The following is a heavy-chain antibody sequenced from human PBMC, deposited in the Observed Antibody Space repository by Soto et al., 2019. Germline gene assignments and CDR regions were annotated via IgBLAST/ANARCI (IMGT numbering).Heavy chain of an antibody. V-gene: IGHV1-3*01. CDR3: ASPDSSSWAGGYYYYGMDV. CDR2: INAGNGNT. J-gene: IGHJ6*02. D-gene: IGHD6-13*01. CDR1: GYTFTSYA. Sequence: QVQLVQSGAEVKKPGASVKVSCKASGYTFTSYAMHWVRQAPGQRLEWMGWINAGNGNTKYSQKFQGRVTITRDTSASTVYMELSSLRSEDTAVYYCASPDSSSWAGGYYYYGMDVWGQGTTVTVSS.